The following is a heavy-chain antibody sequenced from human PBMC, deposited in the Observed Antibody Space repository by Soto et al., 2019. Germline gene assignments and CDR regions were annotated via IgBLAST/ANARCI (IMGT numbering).Heavy chain of an antibody. Sequence: EVQLVESGGGLVQPGGSLRLSCAASGVSISNYWMHWVRQAPGKGLVWVSHISPDGSIPNYADSVKGRFTISRDNAKSTLYLQMNSLTAEDTDVYYCAKEWSAYAIWGQGTVVTVSS. CDR3: AKEWSAYAI. D-gene: IGHD3-3*01. J-gene: IGHJ3*02. CDR2: ISPDGSIP. V-gene: IGHV3-74*01. CDR1: GVSISNYW.